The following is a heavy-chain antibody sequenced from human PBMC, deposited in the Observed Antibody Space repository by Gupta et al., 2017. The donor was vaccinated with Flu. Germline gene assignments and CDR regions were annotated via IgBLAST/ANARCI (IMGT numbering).Heavy chain of an antibody. CDR2: IHSSGNI. D-gene: IGHD5-12*01. V-gene: IGHV4-59*01. CDR1: STSF. CDR3: SRVNQLSYSGYDWVG. J-gene: IGHJ4*02. Sequence: STSFWSWIRQPPGKGLEWIGKIHSSGNIKYNPVRRVRLTLSTDTSATQLLLALTSVTADDQAVYYCSRVNQLSYSGYDWVGWGQGTLVTVSS.